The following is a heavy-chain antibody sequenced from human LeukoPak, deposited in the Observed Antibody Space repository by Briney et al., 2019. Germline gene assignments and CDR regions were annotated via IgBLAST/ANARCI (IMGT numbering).Heavy chain of an antibody. CDR2: IYYSGST. D-gene: IGHD6-19*01. CDR3: ARHARSIAVAGTFDY. V-gene: IGHV4-61*08. J-gene: IGHJ4*02. CDR1: GGSISSGDYY. Sequence: SETLSLTCTVSGGSISSGDYYWSWIRQPPGKGLEWIGYIYYSGSTNYNPSLKSRVTISVDTSKNQFSLKLSSVTAADTAVYYCARHARSIAVAGTFDYWGQGTLVTVSS.